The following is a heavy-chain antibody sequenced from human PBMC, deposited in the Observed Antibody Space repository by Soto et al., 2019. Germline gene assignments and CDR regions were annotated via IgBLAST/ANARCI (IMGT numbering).Heavy chain of an antibody. CDR2: IWYDGSNK. J-gene: IGHJ4*02. Sequence: GGSLRLSCAASGFTFSSYGMHWVRQAPGKGLEWVAVIWYDGSNKYYADSVKGRFTISRDNSKNTLYLQMNSLRAEDTAVYYCASLYSYGPLETEGLDYWGQGTLVTVSS. V-gene: IGHV3-33*01. D-gene: IGHD5-18*01. CDR1: GFTFSSYG. CDR3: ASLYSYGPLETEGLDY.